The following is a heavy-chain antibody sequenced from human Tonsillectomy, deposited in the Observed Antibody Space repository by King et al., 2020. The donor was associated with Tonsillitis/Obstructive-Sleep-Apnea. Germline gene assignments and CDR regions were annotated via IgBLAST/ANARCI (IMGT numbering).Heavy chain of an antibody. CDR3: ARVLYYCSGCSCYDRFDY. CDR2: IKRDGSEK. CDR1: GFTFTTYW. Sequence: VQLVESGGGLVQPGGSLRLSCAGSGFTFTTYWMTWVRQAPGKGLEWVANIKRDGSEKNYVDSVKGRFTISRDNAKNSLYLQMNSLRAEDTAVYYCARVLYYCSGCSCYDRFDYWGQGTLVTVSS. J-gene: IGHJ4*02. V-gene: IGHV3-7*04. D-gene: IGHD2-15*01.